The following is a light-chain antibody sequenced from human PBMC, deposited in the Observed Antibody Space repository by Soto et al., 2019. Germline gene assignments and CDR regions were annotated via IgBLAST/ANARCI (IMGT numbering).Light chain of an antibody. Sequence: ILMTQSPATLSVSPGERATLSCRASQSVSSTLAWYQQKPGQAPRLLMYGASTRATGIPARFSGSGSGTEFSLTISSLQSEDFAVYYCQQYDYCRPWTFGQGTKVDIK. V-gene: IGKV3-15*01. CDR1: QSVSST. J-gene: IGKJ1*01. CDR3: QQYDYCRPWT. CDR2: GAS.